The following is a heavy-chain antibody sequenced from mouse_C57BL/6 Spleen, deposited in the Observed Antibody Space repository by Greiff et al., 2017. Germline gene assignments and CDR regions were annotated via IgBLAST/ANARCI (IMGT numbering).Heavy chain of an antibody. J-gene: IGHJ4*01. CDR3: ASQPTLLWYL. V-gene: IGHV1-55*01. CDR1: GFTFTSYW. CDR2: IYPGSGST. Sequence: QVQLQQPGAELVKPGASVKMSCKASGFTFTSYWITWVKQRPGQGLEWIGDIYPGSGSTNYNEKFKSKATLTGDTSSSTAYMQLSSLASEDSAVYYCASQPTLLWYLWGQGTSVTVSS. D-gene: IGHD2-1*01.